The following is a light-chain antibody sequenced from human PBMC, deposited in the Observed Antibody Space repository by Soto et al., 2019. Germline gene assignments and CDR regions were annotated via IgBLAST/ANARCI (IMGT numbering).Light chain of an antibody. CDR2: SAS. Sequence: DIVMTQSPDSLPVSLGESANINCKSSQSLLYSSNNKNYLAWYQQKPGQPPKLLIFSASTRESGVPDRFSGSGSGTDFTLTSSRLQAEYVAVYYCQQYYYSPYSFGQGTKLEIK. CDR3: QQYYYSPYS. V-gene: IGKV4-1*01. J-gene: IGKJ2*03. CDR1: QSLLYSSNNKNY.